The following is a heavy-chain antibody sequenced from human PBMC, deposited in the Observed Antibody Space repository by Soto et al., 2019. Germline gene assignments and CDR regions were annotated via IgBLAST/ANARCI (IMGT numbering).Heavy chain of an antibody. CDR1: GGSISSGGYS. J-gene: IGHJ5*02. CDR2: IYHSGST. CDR3: ARGVSGSYQGSWFDP. V-gene: IGHV4-30-2*01. D-gene: IGHD1-26*01. Sequence: SETLSLTCAVSGGSISSGGYSWSWIRQPPGKGLEWIGYIYHSGSTYYNPSLKSRVTISVDRSKNQFSLKLSSVTAADTAVYYCARGVSGSYQGSWFDPWGQGTLVTFSS.